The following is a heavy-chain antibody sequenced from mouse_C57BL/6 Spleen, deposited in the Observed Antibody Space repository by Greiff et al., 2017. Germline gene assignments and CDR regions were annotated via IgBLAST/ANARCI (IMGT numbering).Heavy chain of an antibody. J-gene: IGHJ2*01. CDR3: ARGVITTVVTFDD. D-gene: IGHD1-1*01. CDR1: GYTFTSYW. V-gene: IGHV1-69*01. CDR2: IDPSDSYT. Sequence: QVQLQQPGAELVMPGASVKLSCKASGYTFTSYWMHWVKQRPGQGLEWIGEIDPSDSYTNYNQKFKGKSTLTVDKSSSTAYMQLSSLTSEDSAVYYCARGVITTVVTFDDWGQGTTLTVSS.